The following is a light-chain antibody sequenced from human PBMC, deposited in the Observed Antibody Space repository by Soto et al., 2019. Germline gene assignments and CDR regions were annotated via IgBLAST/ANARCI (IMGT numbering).Light chain of an antibody. V-gene: IGKV3-20*01. CDR2: GAS. CDR1: SLAISSY. J-gene: IGKJ1*01. Sequence: TPPPPSLPVSPGERATLSCRGASLAISSYLAWYHHKPGQAPRLLIYGASSRATGIPYRFSGSGSGTDFTLTISRLEPEDFAVYYCQQYGFSPQTFGQGTKVDI. CDR3: QQYGFSPQT.